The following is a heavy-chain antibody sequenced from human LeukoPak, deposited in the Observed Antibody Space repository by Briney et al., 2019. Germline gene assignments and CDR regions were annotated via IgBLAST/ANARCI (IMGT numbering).Heavy chain of an antibody. J-gene: IGHJ6*03. D-gene: IGHD3-10*01. V-gene: IGHV3-30*02. Sequence: GGSLRLSCAASGFTFSSYGMHWVRQAPGKGLEWVAGIWYGGSNKYYADSVKGRFTISRDNSKNTLYLQMNSLRAEDTAVYYCAKDRSFRSGYYYMDVWGKGTTVTVSS. CDR1: GFTFSSYG. CDR3: AKDRSFRSGYYYMDV. CDR2: IWYGGSNK.